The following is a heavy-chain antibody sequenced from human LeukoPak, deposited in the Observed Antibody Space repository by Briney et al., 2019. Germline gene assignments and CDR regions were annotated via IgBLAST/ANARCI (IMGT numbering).Heavy chain of an antibody. J-gene: IGHJ4*02. D-gene: IGHD1-1*01. CDR2: ISRSGDST. V-gene: IGHV3-64D*06. CDR1: GFTFSSYA. Sequence: PGGSLRLSCAASGFTFSSYAMYWVRQAPGKGLGYVSAISRSGDSTYYADSVTGRFTISRDNSKNTLHLQMNSLRAEDTAVYYCVRKAPGGNFDYWGQGTLVTVSS. CDR3: VRKAPGGNFDY.